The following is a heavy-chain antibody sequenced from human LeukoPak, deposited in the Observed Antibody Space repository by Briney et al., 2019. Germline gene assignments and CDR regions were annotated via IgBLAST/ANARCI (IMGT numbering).Heavy chain of an antibody. D-gene: IGHD3-22*01. CDR3: AKGPNRIVVDPNWFDP. J-gene: IGHJ5*02. CDR2: IRYDGSNK. V-gene: IGHV3-30*02. CDR1: GFTFSSYG. Sequence: SGGSLRLSCAASGFTFSSYGMHWVRQAPGKGLEWVAFIRYDGSNKYYADSVKGRFTISRDNSKNTLYLQMNSLRAEDTAVYYCAKGPNRIVVDPNWFDPWGQGTLVTVSS.